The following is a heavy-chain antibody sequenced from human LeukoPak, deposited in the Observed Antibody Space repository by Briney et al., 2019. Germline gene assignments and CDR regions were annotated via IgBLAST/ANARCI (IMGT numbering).Heavy chain of an antibody. Sequence: MAGGPLRLSCAASGFTFSRYSMNWVRQAPGKGLEWVSSISSSSSYRYYADSVKGRFTISRDNAKNSLPLQMNSLRAEDTAVYYCMSYAGRSDDYWGQGTLVTVSS. CDR3: MSYAGRSDDY. V-gene: IGHV3-21*01. CDR2: ISSSSSYR. CDR1: GFTFSRYS. D-gene: IGHD3-16*01. J-gene: IGHJ4*02.